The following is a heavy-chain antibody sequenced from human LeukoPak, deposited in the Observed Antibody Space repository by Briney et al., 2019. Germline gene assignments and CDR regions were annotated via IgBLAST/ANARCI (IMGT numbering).Heavy chain of an antibody. D-gene: IGHD6-13*01. J-gene: IGHJ3*02. V-gene: IGHV3-23*01. CDR3: AKGMSSLAI. CDR2: ISGSGGST. CDR1: GFTVSSNY. Sequence: PGGSLRLSCAASGFTVSSNYMSWVRQAPGKGLEWVSAISGSGGSTYYADSVKGRFTISRDNSKNTLYLQMNSLRAEDTAVFYCAKGMSSLAIWGQGTMVTVSS.